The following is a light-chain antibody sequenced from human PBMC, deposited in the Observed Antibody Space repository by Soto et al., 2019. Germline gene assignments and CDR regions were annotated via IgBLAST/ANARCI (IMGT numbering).Light chain of an antibody. V-gene: IGLV2-11*01. CDR2: DVS. CDR3: CSYAGSENYV. Sequence: QSSLTQPRSVSGSPGQSVTISCTGTSSDVGGYNYVSWYQQHPGKAPKLMIYDVSKRPSGVPDRFSGSKSGNTASLTISGLQAEEEAEYYCCSYAGSENYVFGNGTKVNVL. J-gene: IGLJ1*01. CDR1: SSDVGGYNY.